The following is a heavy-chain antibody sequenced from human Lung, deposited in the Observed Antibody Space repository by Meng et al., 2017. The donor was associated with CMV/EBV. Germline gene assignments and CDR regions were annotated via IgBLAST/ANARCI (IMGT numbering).Heavy chain of an antibody. CDR3: LRRSGGSV. CDR2: IPHRGSS. V-gene: IGHV4-4*02. CDR1: RDSSTNHSW. J-gene: IGHJ1*01. D-gene: IGHD3-10*01. Sequence: VRLWESGPTLVTPSPTLSLTWAVSRDSSTNHSWWAWLRQPPGKGLEWIGEIPHRGSSAYNPSLKSRVSMSIDKSKNQFSLKLTSVTAADTAVYHCLRRSGGSVWGQGTLVTVSS.